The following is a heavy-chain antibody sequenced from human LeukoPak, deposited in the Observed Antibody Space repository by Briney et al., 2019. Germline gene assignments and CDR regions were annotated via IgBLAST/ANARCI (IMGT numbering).Heavy chain of an antibody. V-gene: IGHV3-7*01. Sequence: WGSLRLSCTASGFTFSDYWMTWVRQAPGKGLEWVANIKQDGSAKYYVDSVKGRFTISRDNAKNSLYLQMDSLRVEDTATYYCARWRGSTSERSDYWGQGTLVTVSS. CDR2: IKQDGSAK. J-gene: IGHJ4*02. D-gene: IGHD2-2*01. CDR3: ARWRGSTSERSDY. CDR1: GFTFSDYW.